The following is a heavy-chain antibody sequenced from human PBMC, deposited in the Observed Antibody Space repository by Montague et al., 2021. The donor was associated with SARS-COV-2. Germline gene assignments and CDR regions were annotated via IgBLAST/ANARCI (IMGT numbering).Heavy chain of an antibody. D-gene: IGHD3-9*01. Sequence: SETLSLTCVVSGDSISTDNWWTWVRLPPGKGLEWVGEIYHTGSTTYKPSLKSRVSMSVDKSWNQFSLRLTSVTAADTAFYYCVRHPHYDGLNGPPDFWDQGTLVTVSS. J-gene: IGHJ4*02. V-gene: IGHV4-4*02. CDR2: IYHTGST. CDR3: VRHPHYDGLNGPPDF. CDR1: GDSISTDNW.